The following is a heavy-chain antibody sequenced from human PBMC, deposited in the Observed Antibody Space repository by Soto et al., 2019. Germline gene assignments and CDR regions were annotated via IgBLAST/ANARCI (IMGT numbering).Heavy chain of an antibody. V-gene: IGHV3-23*01. D-gene: IGHD2-8*02. J-gene: IGHJ4*02. CDR2: VSGSGGST. Sequence: GGSLRLSCAASGFSFNDFAMTWVRQAPGKGLEWVSSVSGSGGSTYYADSVKGRFTISRDNSENTLYLQMNRLRAEDTAFYFCAKDRGAVLAPSYFDYWGQGTLVTVSS. CDR3: AKDRGAVLAPSYFDY. CDR1: GFSFNDFA.